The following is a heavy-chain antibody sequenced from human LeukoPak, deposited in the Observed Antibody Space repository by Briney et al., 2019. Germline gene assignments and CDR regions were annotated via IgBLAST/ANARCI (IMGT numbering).Heavy chain of an antibody. Sequence: SSETLSLTYTVSGGSISSYYWSWIRQPPGKGLELIGYIYYTGSTNYNPSLKSRVTISVDTSKNQFSLKLSSVTAADTAVYYCARRSNIVGATFYFDYWGQGTLVTVSS. CDR1: GGSISSYY. CDR3: ARRSNIVGATFYFDY. CDR2: IYYTGST. J-gene: IGHJ4*02. D-gene: IGHD1-26*01. V-gene: IGHV4-59*01.